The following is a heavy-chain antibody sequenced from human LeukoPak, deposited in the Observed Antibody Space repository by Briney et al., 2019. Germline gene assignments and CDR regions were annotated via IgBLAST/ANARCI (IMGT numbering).Heavy chain of an antibody. CDR2: ISNDGVYT. Sequence: GGSLRLSCAVSGLTFNNYAMSWVRQSPGKGLEWISTISNDGVYTFHADSVKGRLTISRDNSKNTLYLQMDSLRAEDTAIYYCAKGSSGGRPYYFDYWGQGTLVTVSS. V-gene: IGHV3-23*01. CDR1: GLTFNNYA. D-gene: IGHD3-22*01. J-gene: IGHJ4*02. CDR3: AKGSSGGRPYYFDY.